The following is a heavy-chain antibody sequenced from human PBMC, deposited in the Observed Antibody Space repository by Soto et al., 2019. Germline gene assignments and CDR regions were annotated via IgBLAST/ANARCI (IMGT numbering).Heavy chain of an antibody. D-gene: IGHD6-19*01. CDR3: AKDAYSSGWYNWFDP. CDR2: ISYDGSNK. Sequence: GGSLRLSCAASGFTFSSYGMHWDSRAPGKGLEWVAVISYDGSNKYYADAVKGRFTITRDKSKNTLYLQMNSLRAEDTAVYYCAKDAYSSGWYNWFDPWGQGTLVTVSS. J-gene: IGHJ5*02. V-gene: IGHV3-30*18. CDR1: GFTFSSYG.